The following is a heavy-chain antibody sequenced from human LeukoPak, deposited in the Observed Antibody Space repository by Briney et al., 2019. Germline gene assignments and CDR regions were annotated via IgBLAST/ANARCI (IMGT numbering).Heavy chain of an antibody. Sequence: PSQTLSLTCTVSGDSLSSGDYYWSWIRQPPGKGLEWIGYVYYTGSTYYSPSLKSRVTISVDTSRNQFSLKLTSVTAADTAMYYCARRNSGTRMNWFDPWGQGTLVTVSS. CDR2: VYYTGST. J-gene: IGHJ5*02. V-gene: IGHV4-30-4*01. CDR3: ARRNSGTRMNWFDP. D-gene: IGHD6-13*01. CDR1: GDSLSSGDYY.